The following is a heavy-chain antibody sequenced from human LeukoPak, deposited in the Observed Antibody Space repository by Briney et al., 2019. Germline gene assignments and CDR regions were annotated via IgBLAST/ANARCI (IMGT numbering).Heavy chain of an antibody. CDR1: GGSISSYY. CDR3: ARLDDSSGYLH. J-gene: IGHJ4*02. CDR2: IYYSGST. Sequence: SETLSLTCAVSGGSISSYYWGWIRQPPGKGLEWIGSIYYSGSTYYNPSLKSRVTISVDTSKNQFSLKLSSVTAADTAVYYCARLDDSSGYLHWGQGALVTVSS. D-gene: IGHD3-22*01. V-gene: IGHV4-39*01.